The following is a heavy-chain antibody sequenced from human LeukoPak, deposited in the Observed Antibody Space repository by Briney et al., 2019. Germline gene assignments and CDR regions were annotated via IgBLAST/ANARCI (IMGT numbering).Heavy chain of an antibody. V-gene: IGHV3-30*02. Sequence: GGSLRLSCAASGFTFSGYGMHWVRQAPGKGLEWVAFIRYDGSNKYYADSVKGRFTISRDNSKNTLYLQMNSLRAEDTAVYYCAKDQQWLVPDYFDYWGQGTLVTVSS. CDR2: IRYDGSNK. CDR3: AKDQQWLVPDYFDY. J-gene: IGHJ4*02. CDR1: GFTFSGYG. D-gene: IGHD6-19*01.